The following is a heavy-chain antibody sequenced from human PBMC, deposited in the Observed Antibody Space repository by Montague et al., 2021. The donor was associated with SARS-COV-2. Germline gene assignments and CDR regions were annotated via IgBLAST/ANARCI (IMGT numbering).Heavy chain of an antibody. V-gene: IGHV4-39*07. CDR1: GGSISSSTYY. D-gene: IGHD3-22*01. Sequence: SETLSLTCTVSGGSISSSTYYWGWIRQPPGKGLEWIASIYYSGSTYFNPSLKSRVAILIDTSKNQFSLKLSSVTAADTAVYYCARRPYYYDSSGQFDPWGQGVLVTVSS. J-gene: IGHJ5*02. CDR2: IYYSGST. CDR3: ARRPYYYDSSGQFDP.